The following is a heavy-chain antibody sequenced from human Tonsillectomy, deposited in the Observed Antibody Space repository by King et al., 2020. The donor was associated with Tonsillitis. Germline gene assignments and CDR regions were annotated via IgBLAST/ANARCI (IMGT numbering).Heavy chain of an antibody. CDR2: ISDSAGGT. V-gene: IGHV3-23*04. J-gene: IGHJ6*03. Sequence: EVQLVESGGGLVQPGGSLRLSCAASGFTFSSFAMTWVRQAPGKGLEWVSSISDSAGGTYYADSVNGRFTISRDNSKNTLYLQVNGLRAEDTAVYYCARLLRSGYHLYYMDVWGKGTPVTVSS. D-gene: IGHD3-3*01. CDR3: ARLLRSGYHLYYMDV. CDR1: GFTFSSFA.